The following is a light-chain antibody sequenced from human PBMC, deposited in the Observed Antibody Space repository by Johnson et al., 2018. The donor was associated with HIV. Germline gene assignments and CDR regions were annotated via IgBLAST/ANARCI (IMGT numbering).Light chain of an antibody. V-gene: IGLV1-51*01. CDR3: GTWDSSLNAYV. CDR2: DNN. Sequence: QSVLTQPPSVSAAPGQKVDISCSGSSSNIESDYVSWYQQLPGTAPKLLIYDNNKRPSGIPDRFFGSKSGTSATLDITGLQTGDEGYYYCGTWDSSLNAYVFGTGTKVTVL. CDR1: SSNIESDY. J-gene: IGLJ1*01.